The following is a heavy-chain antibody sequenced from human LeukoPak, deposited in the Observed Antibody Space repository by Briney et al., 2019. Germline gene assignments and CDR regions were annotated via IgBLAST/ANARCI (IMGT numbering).Heavy chain of an antibody. CDR2: IYYSGST. CDR1: GGSFSGYY. D-gene: IGHD6-19*01. CDR3: ARDGGQKAVAGISGYFDL. V-gene: IGHV4-31*11. J-gene: IGHJ2*01. Sequence: ASETLSLTCAVYGGSFSGYYWSWIRQHPGKGLEWIGYIYYSGSTYYNPSLKSRVTISVDTSKNQFSLKLSSVTAADTAVYYCARDGGQKAVAGISGYFDLWGRGTLVTVSS.